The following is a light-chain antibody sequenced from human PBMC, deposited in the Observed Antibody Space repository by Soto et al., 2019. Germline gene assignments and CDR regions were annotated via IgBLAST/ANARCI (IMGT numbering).Light chain of an antibody. V-gene: IGKV1-39*01. J-gene: IGKJ3*01. CDR3: QPSYSMPPA. CDR2: AAS. CDR1: QDVNSY. Sequence: DIQMTQSPSSLSASVGDRVTITCRTSQDVNSYLHWYQHKPGKAPTLLIFAASTLQSGVPSRFRGYGRETDSTLAITSLHADDYATSFAQPSYSMPPAFGRGTKV.